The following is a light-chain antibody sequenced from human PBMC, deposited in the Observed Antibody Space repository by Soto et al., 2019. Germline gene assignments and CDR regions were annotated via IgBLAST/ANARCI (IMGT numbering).Light chain of an antibody. Sequence: ESVLTQSPATLSLSPGDRATLSCGASQSVSNNYLAWYQQKPGQAPRLLIFDASSRATGIPDRFSGSGSGTDFTLSISRLEPEDFAVYYCQQYGTSPRTFGQGTRWIS. V-gene: IGKV3D-20*01. CDR1: QSVSNNY. CDR2: DAS. CDR3: QQYGTSPRT. J-gene: IGKJ1*01.